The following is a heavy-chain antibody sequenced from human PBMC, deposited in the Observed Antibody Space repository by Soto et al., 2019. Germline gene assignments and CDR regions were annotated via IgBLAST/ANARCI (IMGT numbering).Heavy chain of an antibody. CDR1: GFTFDDYA. Sequence: EVQLVESGRGLVQPGRSLRLSCATSGFTFDDYAMHWVRQIPGKGLDWVSGISWNSGSIAYADSVKSQFTISRDKAKNSLYLQIDSLRVEDTALYYCAARISITGGHDAFKLWGQGTMVTVSS. V-gene: IGHV3-9*01. CDR3: AARISITGGHDAFKL. D-gene: IGHD1-20*01. CDR2: ISWNSGSI. J-gene: IGHJ3*01.